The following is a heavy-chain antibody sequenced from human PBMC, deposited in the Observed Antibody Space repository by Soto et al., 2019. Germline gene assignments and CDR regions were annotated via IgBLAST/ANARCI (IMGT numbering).Heavy chain of an antibody. Sequence: QVQLVESGGGVVQPGRSLRLSCAASGFTFSSYAMHWVRQAPGKGLEGVAVISYDGSNKYYADSVKGRFTISRDNSKNTLYLQMNSLRAEDTAVYYCARVVGTTSGYESGRFDYWGQGTLVTVSS. J-gene: IGHJ4*02. CDR1: GFTFSSYA. V-gene: IGHV3-30-3*01. CDR2: ISYDGSNK. CDR3: ARVVGTTSGYESGRFDY. D-gene: IGHD5-12*01.